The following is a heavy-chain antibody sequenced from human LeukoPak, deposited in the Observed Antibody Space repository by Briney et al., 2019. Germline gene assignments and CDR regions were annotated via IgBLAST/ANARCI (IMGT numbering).Heavy chain of an antibody. J-gene: IGHJ4*02. CDR2: ISSSSSYI. Sequence: KPGGSLRLSCAASGFTFSTYSMNWVRQAPGKGLEWVSFISSSSSYIYYADSVKGRFAISRDNAKSSLYLQMNSLRAEDTAVYYCAREGWGYYFDFWGQGTLVTVSS. V-gene: IGHV3-21*01. D-gene: IGHD7-27*01. CDR1: GFTFSTYS. CDR3: AREGWGYYFDF.